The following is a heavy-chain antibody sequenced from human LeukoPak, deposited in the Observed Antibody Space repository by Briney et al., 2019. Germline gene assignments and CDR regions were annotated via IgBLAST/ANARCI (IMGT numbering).Heavy chain of an antibody. CDR1: GFTFSSNA. D-gene: IGHD3-3*01. J-gene: IGHJ4*02. Sequence: GRSLRLSCEVPGFTFSSNAMHWVRQAPGKGLEWVAVISYDGSNKDFADSVKGRFTVSRDNSKHTLYLHMNSLRSDDTAMYYCATGGKFDFWSGYHIDNWGQGTLVTVSS. CDR2: ISYDGSNK. CDR3: ATGGKFDFWSGYHIDN. V-gene: IGHV3-30*04.